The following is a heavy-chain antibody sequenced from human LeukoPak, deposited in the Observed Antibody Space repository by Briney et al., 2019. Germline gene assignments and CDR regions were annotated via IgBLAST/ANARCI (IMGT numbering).Heavy chain of an antibody. D-gene: IGHD6-19*01. CDR2: IYSDGST. Sequence: PGGSLRLSCAASGFIVSSNYMSWVRQAPGKGLEWVSIIYSDGSTYYADSVKGRFTISRDNSKNTLYLQMNSLRAEDTAVYYCANLYSSGWYLFDYWGQGTLVTVSS. V-gene: IGHV3-66*01. CDR1: GFIVSSNY. CDR3: ANLYSSGWYLFDY. J-gene: IGHJ4*02.